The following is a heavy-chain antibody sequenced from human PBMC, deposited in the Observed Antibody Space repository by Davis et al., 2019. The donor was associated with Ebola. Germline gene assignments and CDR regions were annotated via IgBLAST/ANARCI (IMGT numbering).Heavy chain of an antibody. CDR1: GFTFSSYA. Sequence: PGGSLRLSCAASGFTFSSYAMHWVRQAPGKGLEWVAVISYDGSNKYYADSVKGRFTISRDNSKNTLYLQMNSLRAEDTAVYYCARVYGGGGEPYWGQGTLVTVSS. CDR3: ARVYGGGGEPY. D-gene: IGHD3-16*01. V-gene: IGHV3-30-3*01. CDR2: ISYDGSNK. J-gene: IGHJ4*02.